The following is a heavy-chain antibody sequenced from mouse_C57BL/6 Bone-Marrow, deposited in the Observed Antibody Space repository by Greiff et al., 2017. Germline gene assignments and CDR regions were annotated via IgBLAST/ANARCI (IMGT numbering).Heavy chain of an antibody. V-gene: IGHV1-55*01. D-gene: IGHD1-1*01. CDR3: ARNYYGSSSYAMDY. CDR1: GYTFTSYW. Sequence: LQESGAELVKPGASVKMSCKASGYTFTSYWITWVKQRPGQGLEWIGDIYPGSGSTNYNEKFKSKATLTVDTSSSTAYMQLSSLTSEDSAVYYCARNYYGSSSYAMDYWGQGTSVTVSS. J-gene: IGHJ4*01. CDR2: IYPGSGST.